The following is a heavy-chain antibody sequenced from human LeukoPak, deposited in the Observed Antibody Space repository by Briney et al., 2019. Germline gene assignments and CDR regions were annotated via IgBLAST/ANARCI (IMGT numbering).Heavy chain of an antibody. V-gene: IGHV4-39*01. J-gene: IGHJ5*02. CDR1: GGSISSSSYY. Sequence: PGETLCLTCTVSGGSISSSSYYWGCIRQPPGKGLEWVGSIYYSGSTYHNPSLNAEATISVDTSKNQFSLRLSSVTAADTAVYYCASHFYDSSGYFWFDHWGQGTIVSVSS. CDR3: ASHFYDSSGYFWFDH. D-gene: IGHD3-22*01. CDR2: IYYSGST.